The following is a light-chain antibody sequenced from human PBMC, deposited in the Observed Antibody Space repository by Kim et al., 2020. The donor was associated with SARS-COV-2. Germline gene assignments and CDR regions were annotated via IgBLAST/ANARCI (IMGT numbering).Light chain of an antibody. V-gene: IGLV3-21*04. CDR3: QVWDSSSDHVV. CDR2: YDS. Sequence: PGKTARMNRRGNNIGSKSVHLYQQKPGQAPVLVIYYDSDRPSGIPERFSGSNSGNTATLTISRVEAGDEADYYCQVWDSSSDHVVFGGGTQLTVL. J-gene: IGLJ2*01. CDR1: NIGSKS.